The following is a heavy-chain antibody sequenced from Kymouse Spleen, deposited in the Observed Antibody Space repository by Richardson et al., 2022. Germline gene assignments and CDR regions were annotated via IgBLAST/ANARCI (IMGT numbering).Heavy chain of an antibody. Sequence: QVQLQQWGAGLLKPSETLSLTCAVYGGSFSGYYWSWIRQPPGKGLEWIGEINHSGSTNYNPSLKSRVTISVDTSKNQFSLKLSSVTAADTAVYYCARGYYYGSGSPFDYWGQGTLVTVSS. CDR1: GGSFSGYY. D-gene: IGHD3-10*01. CDR2: INHSGST. J-gene: IGHJ4*02. V-gene: IGHV4-34*01. CDR3: ARGYYYGSGSPFDY.